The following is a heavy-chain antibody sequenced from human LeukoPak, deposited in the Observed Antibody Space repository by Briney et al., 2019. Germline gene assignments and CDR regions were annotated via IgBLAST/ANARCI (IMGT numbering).Heavy chain of an antibody. D-gene: IGHD6-6*01. CDR2: ISYDGSNK. CDR3: AKEGPYSSSSWANYYYYYGMDV. Sequence: GGSLRLSCAASGFTFSSYGMHWVRQAPGKGLEWVAVISYDGSNKYYADSVKGRFTISRDNSKNTLYLQMNSLRAEDTAVYYCAKEGPYSSSSWANYYYYYGMDVWGQGTTVTVSS. J-gene: IGHJ6*02. V-gene: IGHV3-30*18. CDR1: GFTFSSYG.